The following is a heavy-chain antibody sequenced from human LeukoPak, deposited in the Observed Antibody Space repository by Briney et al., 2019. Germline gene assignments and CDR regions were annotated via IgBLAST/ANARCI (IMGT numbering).Heavy chain of an antibody. CDR2: INHSGST. CDR1: GGSFSGYY. V-gene: IGHV4-34*01. D-gene: IGHD3-9*01. J-gene: IGHJ4*02. CDR3: ARGGYDILTGFFVRGPYYFDY. Sequence: PSETLSLTCAVYGGSFSGYYWSWIRQPPGKGLEWIGEINHSGSTNYNPSPKSRVTISVDTSKNQFSLKLISVTAADTAVYYCARGGYDILTGFFVRGPYYFDYWGQGTLVTVSS.